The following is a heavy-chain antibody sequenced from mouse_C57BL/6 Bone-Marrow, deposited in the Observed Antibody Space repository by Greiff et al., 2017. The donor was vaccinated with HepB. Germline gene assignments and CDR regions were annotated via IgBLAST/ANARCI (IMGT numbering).Heavy chain of an antibody. CDR3: ARRCCVYEAWFAY. CDR2: IWSGGSK. Sequence: QVQLQQSGPGLVQPSQSLSITCTASGFSFTSYGVHWVRQSPGKGLEWLGVIWSGGSKDYNAAFISRLSTSKDNSKSQVFFKKNRLQADDTAINYYARRCCVYEAWFAYWGQGTLVTVSA. J-gene: IGHJ3*01. D-gene: IGHD1-1*01. V-gene: IGHV2-2*01. CDR1: GFSFTSYG.